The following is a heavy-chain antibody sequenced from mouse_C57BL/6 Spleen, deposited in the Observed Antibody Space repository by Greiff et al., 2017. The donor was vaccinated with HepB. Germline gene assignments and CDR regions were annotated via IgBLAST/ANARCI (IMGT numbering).Heavy chain of an antibody. CDR1: GFTFSSYA. J-gene: IGHJ2*01. CDR2: ISDGGSYT. CDR3: AREDDYDVRYFDY. Sequence: EVQRVESGGGLVKPGGSLKLSCAASGFTFSSYAMSWVRQTPEKRLEWVATISDGGSYTYYPDNVKGRFTISRDNAKNNLYLQMSHLKSEDTAMYYCAREDDYDVRYFDYWGQGTTLTVSS. D-gene: IGHD2-4*01. V-gene: IGHV5-4*01.